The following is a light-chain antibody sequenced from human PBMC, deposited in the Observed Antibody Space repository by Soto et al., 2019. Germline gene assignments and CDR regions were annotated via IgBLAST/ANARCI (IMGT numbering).Light chain of an antibody. Sequence: QPVLTQPPSVSAAPGQKVTISCSGSSSNIGNNYVSWYQQFPGTAPRLLIYDTNKRPSGIPGRFSGSKSGTSATLGITGLQTGDEAIYYCGTWDSRLSGVLFGGGTKLTVL. J-gene: IGLJ2*01. CDR2: DTN. CDR1: SSNIGNNY. CDR3: GTWDSRLSGVL. V-gene: IGLV1-51*01.